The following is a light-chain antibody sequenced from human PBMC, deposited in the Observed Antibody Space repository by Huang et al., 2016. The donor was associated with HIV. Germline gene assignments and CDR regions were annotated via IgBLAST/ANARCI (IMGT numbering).Light chain of an antibody. J-gene: IGKJ4*01. CDR1: HSISSN. CDR3: QQRDNWPKLT. Sequence: EIVLTQSQATLSLSPGERATLSCRASHSISSNLAWYHQTPGRAPRLLIYAASNRATGIPARFSGSGSGTDFTLTISSLEPEDFAVYYCQQRDNWPKLTFGGGTKVEIK. V-gene: IGKV3-11*01. CDR2: AAS.